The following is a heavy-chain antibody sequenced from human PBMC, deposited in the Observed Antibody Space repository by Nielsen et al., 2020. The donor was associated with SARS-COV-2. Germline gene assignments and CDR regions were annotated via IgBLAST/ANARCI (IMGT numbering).Heavy chain of an antibody. D-gene: IGHD6-13*01. CDR1: GYTFTSYY. V-gene: IGHV1-46*01. Sequence: ASVKVSCKASGYTFTSYYMHWVRQAPGQGLEWMGIINSSGGSTSYAQKFQGRVTMTRDTSTSTVYMELSSLRSEDTAVYYCAREIPLAAAPLGYFDYWGQGTLVTVSS. CDR3: AREIPLAAAPLGYFDY. J-gene: IGHJ4*02. CDR2: INSSGGST.